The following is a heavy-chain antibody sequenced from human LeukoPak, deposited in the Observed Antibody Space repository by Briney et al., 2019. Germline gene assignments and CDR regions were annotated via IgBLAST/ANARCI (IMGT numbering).Heavy chain of an antibody. CDR1: GDSISSTTHY. J-gene: IGHJ4*02. CDR2: IYYSGST. V-gene: IGHV4-39*07. Sequence: SETLSLTCTVSGDSISSTTHYWAWIRQPPGKGLEWIGSIYYSGSTYYNLSLRSQVSISVDTSKNQFSLNLTFVTAADTAVYFCARAPTLYYDLTGYEYFDLWGQGTLVTVSS. CDR3: ARAPTLYYDLTGYEYFDL. D-gene: IGHD3-22*01.